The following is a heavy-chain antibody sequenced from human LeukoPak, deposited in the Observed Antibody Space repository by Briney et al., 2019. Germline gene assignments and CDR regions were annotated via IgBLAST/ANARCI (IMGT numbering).Heavy chain of an antibody. CDR2: IKIKTDGGTT. CDR3: STTNYYDSSEGY. D-gene: IGHD3-22*01. Sequence: GGSLRLSCAASGFTFSNAWMNWVRQAPGEGLEWVGRIKIKTDGGTTDYAAPVKGRFTISRDDSKNTLYLQMNSLKTEDTAVYYCSTTNYYDSSEGYWGQGTLVTVSS. CDR1: GFTFSNAW. J-gene: IGHJ4*02. V-gene: IGHV3-15*07.